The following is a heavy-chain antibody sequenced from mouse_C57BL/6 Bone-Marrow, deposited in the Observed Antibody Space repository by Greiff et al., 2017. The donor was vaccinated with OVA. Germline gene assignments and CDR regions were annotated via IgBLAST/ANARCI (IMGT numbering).Heavy chain of an antibody. D-gene: IGHD2-14*01. CDR1: GYTFTDYK. CDR3: ASPHWYGAD. Sequence: QVQLQQSGAELVRPGASVTMSCKASGYTFTDYKMHWVKQTPVQGLEWIGAIDPENGGTAYNQKFKGKATLTADKSSSTAYMELRSLTSEDSAVYYCASPHWYGADWGQGTLVTVSA. CDR2: IDPENGGT. V-gene: IGHV1-15*01. J-gene: IGHJ3*01.